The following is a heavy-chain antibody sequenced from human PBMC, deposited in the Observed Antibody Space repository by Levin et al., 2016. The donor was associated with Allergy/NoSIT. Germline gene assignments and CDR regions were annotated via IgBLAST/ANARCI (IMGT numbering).Heavy chain of an antibody. D-gene: IGHD2/OR15-2a*01. Sequence: WIRQPPGKGLEWVAVISYDGSNKYYADSVKGRFTISRDNSKNTLYLQMNSLRAEDTAVYYCAREVRPIVKPPRAEYYYYDMDVWGQGTTVTVSS. CDR3: AREVRPIVKPPRAEYYYYDMDV. V-gene: IGHV3-30-3*01. J-gene: IGHJ6*02. CDR2: ISYDGSNK.